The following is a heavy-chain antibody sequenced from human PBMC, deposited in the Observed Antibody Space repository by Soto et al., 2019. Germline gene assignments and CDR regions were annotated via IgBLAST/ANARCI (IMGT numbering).Heavy chain of an antibody. V-gene: IGHV1-18*01. J-gene: IGHJ3*02. CDR3: AIDAGFYDFWTSHYKRSDAFDI. D-gene: IGHD3-3*01. Sequence: ASVKVSCKASGYTFTSYGISWVRQAPGQGLEWMGWISAYNGNTNYAQKLQGRVTMTTDTSTSTAYMELRSLRSDDTAVYYCAIDAGFYDFWTSHYKRSDAFDISDQGTMVTVSS. CDR1: GYTFTSYG. CDR2: ISAYNGNT.